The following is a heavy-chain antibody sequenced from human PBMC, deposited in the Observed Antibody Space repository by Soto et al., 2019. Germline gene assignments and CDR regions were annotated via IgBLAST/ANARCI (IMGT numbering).Heavy chain of an antibody. J-gene: IGHJ4*02. Sequence: PSETLSLTCAVSGYSIISTNWWSWVRQPPVKGLEWIGEIHHSGIANYNPSLKSRVTISVDKSKNQFSLNLSSMTAADTALYYCARVHNLVTTISAIESWGQGTMVTVSS. CDR2: IHHSGIA. CDR3: ARVHNLVTTISAIES. CDR1: GYSIISTNW. D-gene: IGHD4-17*01. V-gene: IGHV4-4*02.